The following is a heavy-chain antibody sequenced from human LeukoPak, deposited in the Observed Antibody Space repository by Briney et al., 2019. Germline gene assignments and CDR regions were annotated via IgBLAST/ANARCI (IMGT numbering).Heavy chain of an antibody. J-gene: IGHJ4*02. Sequence: ASVKVFCNASGYTFTSYGISWVRQPPGQGVEEMGWIIAYNGNTNYAQKLQGRVTMTTDTSTSTAYMELRSLRSDETAVYYCARGHAGAHRNYSSSGYFDYWGQGNLVTVSS. CDR2: IIAYNGNT. V-gene: IGHV1-18*04. CDR1: GYTFTSYG. CDR3: ARGHAGAHRNYSSSGYFDY. D-gene: IGHD6-6*01.